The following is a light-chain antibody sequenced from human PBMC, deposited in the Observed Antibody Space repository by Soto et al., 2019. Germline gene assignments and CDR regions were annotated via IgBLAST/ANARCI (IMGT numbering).Light chain of an antibody. CDR1: ISNIGNNY. CDR2: RND. J-gene: IGLJ1*01. CDR3: AALDDTGRSDV. Sequence: QSVLTQPSSVSGTPGQGVTISCSGSISNIGNNYVYWFQQLPGTAPKVLSNRNDQRPSGVPDRFSGSKSGTSASLAISGLRSEDEADYYCAALDDTGRSDVFGTGTKVTVL. V-gene: IGLV1-47*01.